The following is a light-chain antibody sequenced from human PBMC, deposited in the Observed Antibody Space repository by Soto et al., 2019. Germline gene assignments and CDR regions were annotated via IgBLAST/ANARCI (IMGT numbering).Light chain of an antibody. CDR1: KTDIVVYDF. J-gene: IGLJ1*01. V-gene: IGLV2-8*01. CDR2: EVV. CDR3: KSYAGSNTYV. Sequence: QSVLNHPPSASGPPGQSVTISCSGTKTDIVVYDFVSWYQHHPGKAPRLIIYEVVQRPSGVPDRFSGSKSGNTASLTVSGLQAADEADYFCKSYAGSNTYVFGSGTKV.